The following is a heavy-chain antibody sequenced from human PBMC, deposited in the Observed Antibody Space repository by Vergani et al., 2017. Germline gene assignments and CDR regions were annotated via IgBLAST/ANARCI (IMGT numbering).Heavy chain of an antibody. CDR3: AKEVEVVAASRGTLDY. Sequence: EVQLVESGGGLVQPGRYLRLSCAASGFTFDDYAMHWVRQAPGKGLEWVSGISWNSGSIGYADSVKGRFTISRDNAKNSLYLQMNSLRAEDTALYYCAKEVEVVAASRGTLDYWGQGTRVTVSS. J-gene: IGHJ4*02. V-gene: IGHV3-9*01. D-gene: IGHD2-15*01. CDR2: ISWNSGSI. CDR1: GFTFDDYA.